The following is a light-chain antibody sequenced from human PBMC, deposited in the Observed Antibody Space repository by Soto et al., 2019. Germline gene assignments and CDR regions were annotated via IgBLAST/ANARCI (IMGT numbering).Light chain of an antibody. Sequence: QSALTQPASVSGSHGQSITISCTGTSSDVGSYTLVSWYQQHPGKAPKLMIYEGRKRPSGVSDRFSGSKSGNTASLTISGLQAEDQADYCCCSYAGSSTYVLFGGGTKLPVL. CDR3: CSYAGSSTYVL. CDR1: SSDVGSYTL. CDR2: EGR. J-gene: IGLJ2*01. V-gene: IGLV2-23*01.